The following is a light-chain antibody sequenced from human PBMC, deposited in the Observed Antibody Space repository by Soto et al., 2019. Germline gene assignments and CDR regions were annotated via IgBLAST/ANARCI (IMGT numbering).Light chain of an antibody. CDR2: DVS. J-gene: IGLJ1*01. V-gene: IGLV2-14*03. CDR1: SSDVGGYNY. CDR3: SSYRTSNTRQIV. Sequence: QSVLTQPASVSGSPGQSITISCAGTSSDVGGYNYISWYQHHPGKAPKLMIYDVSNRPSGVSNRLSGSKSGNTASLSISGLQPEDDVYYYCSSYRTSNTRQIVSGTGTKVTVL.